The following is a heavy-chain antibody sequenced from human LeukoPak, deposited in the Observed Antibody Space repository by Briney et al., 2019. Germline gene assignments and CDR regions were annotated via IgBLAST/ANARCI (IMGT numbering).Heavy chain of an antibody. CDR3: AARDGDYDY. CDR1: GYTFTGYY. D-gene: IGHD4-17*01. Sequence: SVKVSCKASGYTFTGYYMHWVRQAPGQGLEWMGRIIPILGIANYAQKFQGRVTITADKSTSTAYMELSSLRSEDTAVYYCAARDGDYDYWGQGTLVTVSS. J-gene: IGHJ4*02. V-gene: IGHV1-69*02. CDR2: IIPILGIA.